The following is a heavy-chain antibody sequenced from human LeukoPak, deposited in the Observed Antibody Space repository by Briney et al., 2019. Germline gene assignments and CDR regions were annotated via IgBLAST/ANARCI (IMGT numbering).Heavy chain of an antibody. D-gene: IGHD6-13*01. J-gene: IGHJ6*02. CDR2: IIPIFGTA. CDR3: ARQQQLGQIYYGMDV. CDR1: GGTFGSYA. Sequence: ASVKVSCKASGGTFGSYAISWVRQAPGQGLEWMGGIIPIFGTANYAQKFQGRVTVTADESTSTAYMELSSLRSEDTAVYYCARQQQLGQIYYGMDVWGQGTTVTVSS. V-gene: IGHV1-69*13.